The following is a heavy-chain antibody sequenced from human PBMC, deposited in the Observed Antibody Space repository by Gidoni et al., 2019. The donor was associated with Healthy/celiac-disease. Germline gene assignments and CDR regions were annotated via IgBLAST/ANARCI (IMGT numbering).Heavy chain of an antibody. V-gene: IGHV3-9*01. Sequence: EVQLVESGGGLVKPGRCLVQSEAAAGCTFDDCAVHGVRLAPGMGLEWVSGISWNSDHIGYADSVRGRFTISRDNAKNSLYLQMNSLRSEDTALYYCANGNYYDSSGYLIGAFDIWGQGTMVTVSS. CDR1: GCTFDDCA. CDR2: ISWNSDHI. J-gene: IGHJ3*02. D-gene: IGHD3-22*01. CDR3: ANGNYYDSSGYLIGAFDI.